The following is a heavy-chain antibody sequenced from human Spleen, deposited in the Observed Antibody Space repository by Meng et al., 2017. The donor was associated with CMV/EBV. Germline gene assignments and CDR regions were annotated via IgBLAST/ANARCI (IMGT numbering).Heavy chain of an antibody. CDR1: GFTFSSYW. V-gene: IGHV3-15*01. Sequence: GESLKISCAASGFTFSSYWMHWVRQAPGKGLEWVGHIKSKTDGGTTDYGAPVKGRFTISRDDSKKMLYLQMNSLRPEDTAVYYCVGRTIFGVVIPGAFDNWGQGTMVTVSS. D-gene: IGHD3-3*01. J-gene: IGHJ3*02. CDR3: VGRTIFGVVIPGAFDN. CDR2: IKSKTDGGTT.